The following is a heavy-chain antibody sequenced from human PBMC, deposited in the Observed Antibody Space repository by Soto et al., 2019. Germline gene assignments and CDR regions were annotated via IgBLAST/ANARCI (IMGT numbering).Heavy chain of an antibody. CDR3: ARDQVGSSFDY. V-gene: IGHV4-34*01. CDR2: INHSGST. D-gene: IGHD6-6*01. J-gene: IGHJ4*02. CDR1: GGSFSGYY. Sequence: SETLSLTCAVYGGSFSGYYWSWIRQPPGKGLEWIGEINHSGSTNYNPSLKSRVTISVDTSKNQFSLKLSSVTAADTAVYYCARDQVGSSFDYWGQGTLVTVSS.